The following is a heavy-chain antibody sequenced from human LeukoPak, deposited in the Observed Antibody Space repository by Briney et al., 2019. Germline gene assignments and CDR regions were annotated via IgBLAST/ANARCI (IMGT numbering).Heavy chain of an antibody. V-gene: IGHV1-18*01. D-gene: IGHD3-22*01. CDR1: GYTFSNYG. Sequence: GASVKVSCKASGYTFSNYGISWVRQAPGQGLEWLGWISAYNGNTHYAQKLQGRVTLTTDTSTSTAYMEVRSLRSDDTAVYFCARVIPGYNDSSGYPLFFDYWGQGTLVTVSS. CDR3: ARVIPGYNDSSGYPLFFDY. CDR2: ISAYNGNT. J-gene: IGHJ4*02.